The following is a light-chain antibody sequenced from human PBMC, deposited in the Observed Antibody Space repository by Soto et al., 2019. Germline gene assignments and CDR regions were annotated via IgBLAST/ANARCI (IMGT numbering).Light chain of an antibody. CDR3: QQYCSSPTWT. Sequence: SPGAVSVYAGERVTLSCRPSQSFGRNLAWYQQNPGQAPRLLIYGASSRATGIPDRFSGSGSGTDFTLTISRLEPEDFAVYYCQQYCSSPTWTFAQGTMVDIK. V-gene: IGKV3-20*01. J-gene: IGKJ1*01. CDR2: GAS. CDR1: QSFGRN.